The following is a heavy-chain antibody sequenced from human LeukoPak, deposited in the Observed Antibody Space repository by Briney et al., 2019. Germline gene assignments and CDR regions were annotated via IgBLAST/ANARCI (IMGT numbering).Heavy chain of an antibody. Sequence: GGSLRLSCAASGFTFSDFPLTWVRQAPGKGLEWVASISSSSNYIYYGESVKGRFTISRDNAKNSLYLQMNSLRAEDTAVYFCARDQLWGDGYNYFWGQGTLVTVSS. V-gene: IGHV3-21*01. CDR2: ISSSSNYI. CDR1: GFTFSDFP. CDR3: ARDQLWGDGYNYF. J-gene: IGHJ4*02. D-gene: IGHD5-24*01.